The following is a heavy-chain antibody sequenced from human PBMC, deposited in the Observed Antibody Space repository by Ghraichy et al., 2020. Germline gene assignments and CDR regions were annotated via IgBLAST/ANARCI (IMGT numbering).Heavy chain of an antibody. CDR3: ARATIWGGMDV. J-gene: IGHJ6*02. Sequence: LSLTCAVYGESISGYIWTWIRQPPGKGLEWIGEVNHAGSTNYNVSLKSRLTISVDTSKSQFSLKLTSVTAADTAVYYCARATIWGGMDVWGQGTTVTVSS. D-gene: IGHD3-16*01. CDR2: VNHAGST. V-gene: IGHV4-34*01. CDR1: GESISGYI.